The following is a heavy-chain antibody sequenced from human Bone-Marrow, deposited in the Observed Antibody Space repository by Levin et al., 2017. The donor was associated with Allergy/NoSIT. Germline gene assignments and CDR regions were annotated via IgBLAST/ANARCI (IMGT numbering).Heavy chain of an antibody. CDR2: VYRSGST. V-gene: IGHV4-38-2*01. CDR3: ARLAAKNSRHSFFDY. Sequence: SETLSLICDVSGFSISSGYYWVWIRQSPGKGLEWIGSVYRSGSTYYRPSLESRLTMSVDTSKNQFSLRLTSVTAADTAVYYCARLAAKNSRHSFFDYWGQGILVTVSS. D-gene: IGHD6-19*01. J-gene: IGHJ4*02. CDR1: GFSISSGYY.